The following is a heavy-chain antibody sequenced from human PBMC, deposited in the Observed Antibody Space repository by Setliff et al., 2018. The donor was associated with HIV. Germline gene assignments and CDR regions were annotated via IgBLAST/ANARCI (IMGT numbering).Heavy chain of an antibody. CDR2: ISYDGSDK. V-gene: IGHV3-30*12. Sequence: GGSLRLSCAASGFTFSDYGMHWVRQAPGKGLEWVAVISYDGSDKYYADSVKGRFTISRDNAKNSLYLQMNSLRAEDTAVYYCARGDCSSTSCPYLDYWGQGTLVTVSS. J-gene: IGHJ4*02. D-gene: IGHD2-2*01. CDR1: GFTFSDYG. CDR3: ARGDCSSTSCPYLDY.